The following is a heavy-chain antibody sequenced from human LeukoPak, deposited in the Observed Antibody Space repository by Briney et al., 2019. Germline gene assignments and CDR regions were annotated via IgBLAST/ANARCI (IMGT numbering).Heavy chain of an antibody. CDR1: GGTFSSYT. V-gene: IGHV1-69*02. D-gene: IGHD3-3*01. J-gene: IGHJ6*03. Sequence: SVKVSCKASGGTFSSYTISWVRQAPGQGLEWMGRIIPILGIANYAQKFQGRVTITADKSTSTAYMELSSLRSEDTAVYYCATIRFLEWFDYYYYYYMDVWGKGTTVTVSS. CDR2: IIPILGIA. CDR3: ATIRFLEWFDYYYYYYMDV.